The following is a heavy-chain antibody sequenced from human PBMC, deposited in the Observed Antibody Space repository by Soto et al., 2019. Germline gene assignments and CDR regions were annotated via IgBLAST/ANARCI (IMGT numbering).Heavy chain of an antibody. D-gene: IGHD6-19*01. V-gene: IGHV3-30-3*01. J-gene: IGHJ4*02. CDR2: ISYDGINE. Sequence: QVQLVESGGGVVQPGRSLRLSCAASGFTFSSYVMHWVRQAPGKGLEWVAVISYDGINEYYADSVKGRFTISRDNSKNTLYLQMNSLRAEDTAVYYCARVGRGVAGIDYWGQGTLVTVSS. CDR1: GFTFSSYV. CDR3: ARVGRGVAGIDY.